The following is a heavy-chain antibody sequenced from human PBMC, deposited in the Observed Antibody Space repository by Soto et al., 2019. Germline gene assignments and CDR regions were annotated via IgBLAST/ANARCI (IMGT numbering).Heavy chain of an antibody. CDR3: ARDDEMGYFDY. CDR2: ISSSSRTK. Sequence: EVRLVESGGGVVQPGGSLRLSCAASGFTFSSHSMNWVRQAPGKGLEWVSYISSSSRTKYYADSVKGRFTISRDNAKNSLYLQMNSLRAEDTAVFYCARDDEMGYFDYWGQGTLVTVSS. CDR1: GFTFSSHS. D-gene: IGHD3-16*01. J-gene: IGHJ4*02. V-gene: IGHV3-48*01.